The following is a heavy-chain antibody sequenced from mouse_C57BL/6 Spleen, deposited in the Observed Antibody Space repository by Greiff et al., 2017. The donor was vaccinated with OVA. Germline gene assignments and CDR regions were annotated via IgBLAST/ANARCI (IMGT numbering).Heavy chain of an antibody. J-gene: IGHJ2*01. V-gene: IGHV1-64*01. CDR1: GYTFTSYW. Sequence: QVQLQQPGAELVKPGASVKLSCKASGYTFTSYWMHWVKQRPGQGLEWIGMIHPNSGSTNYNEKFKSKATLTVDKSSSTAYMQLSSLTSEDSAVYYCARWIYYDYDLDYWGQGTTLTVSS. CDR2: IHPNSGST. D-gene: IGHD2-4*01. CDR3: ARWIYYDYDLDY.